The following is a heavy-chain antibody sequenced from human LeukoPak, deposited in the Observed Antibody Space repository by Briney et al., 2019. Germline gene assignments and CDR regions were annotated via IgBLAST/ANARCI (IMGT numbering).Heavy chain of an antibody. V-gene: IGHV3-53*01. CDR3: ARVIDHEAFDI. D-gene: IGHD3-16*02. Sequence: GGSLRLSCAASGFTVSSNYMSWVRQAPGKGLEWVSVIYSGGGTYYADSVKGRFTISRDNSKNTLYLQMNSLRAEDTAVYYCARVIDHEAFDIWGQGTMVTVSS. CDR2: IYSGGGT. J-gene: IGHJ3*02. CDR1: GFTVSSNY.